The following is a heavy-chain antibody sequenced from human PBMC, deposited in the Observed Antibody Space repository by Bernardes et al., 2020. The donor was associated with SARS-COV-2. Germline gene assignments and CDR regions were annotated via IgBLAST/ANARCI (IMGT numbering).Heavy chain of an antibody. J-gene: IGHJ5*02. CDR3: ARAVVTVKYNWFDP. CDR2: INAGNGNT. V-gene: IGHV1-3*01. Sequence: ASVKVSCKASGYTFTSYAMHWVRQAPGQRLEWMGWINAGNGNTKYSQKFQGRVTITRDTSASTAYMELSSLRSEDTAVYYCARAVVTVKYNWFDPWGQGTLVTVSS. CDR1: GYTFTSYA. D-gene: IGHD2-2*01.